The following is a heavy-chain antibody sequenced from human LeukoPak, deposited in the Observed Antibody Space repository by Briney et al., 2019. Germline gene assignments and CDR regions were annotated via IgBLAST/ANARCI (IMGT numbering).Heavy chain of an antibody. CDR3: ARDWDSSGWYAPWGGGVPHSYYFDY. CDR2: ISSSGSTI. J-gene: IGHJ4*02. Sequence: GGSLRLSCAASGFTFSDYYMSWIRQAPGKGLEWVSYISSSGSTIYYADSVKGRFTISRDNAKNSLYLQMNSLRAEDTAVYYCARDWDSSGWYAPWGGGVPHSYYFDYWGQGTLVTVSS. CDR1: GFTFSDYY. D-gene: IGHD6-19*01. V-gene: IGHV3-11*01.